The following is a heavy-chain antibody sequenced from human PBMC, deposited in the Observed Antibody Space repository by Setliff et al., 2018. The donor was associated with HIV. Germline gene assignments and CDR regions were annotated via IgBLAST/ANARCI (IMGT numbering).Heavy chain of an antibody. D-gene: IGHD3-16*01. Sequence: GASVKVSCKASGGTFSSYSINWVRQAPGQGLEWMGGIIPIYGTPIYAQKFQGRVTITADESTSTAYMELSSLRSEDTAVYFCARGGEERNIITGALDVWGQGSLVTVSS. CDR2: IIPIYGTP. V-gene: IGHV1-69*13. CDR3: ARGGEERNIITGALDV. CDR1: GGTFSSYS. J-gene: IGHJ3*01.